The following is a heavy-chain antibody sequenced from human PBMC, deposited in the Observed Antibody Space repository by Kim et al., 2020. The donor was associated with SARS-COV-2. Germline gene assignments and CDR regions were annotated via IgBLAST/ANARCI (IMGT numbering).Heavy chain of an antibody. Sequence: GRFTISRDNSKNTLYLQMNSLRAEDTAVYYCAKDGRGRQWLVRVARWFDPWGQGTLVTVSS. CDR3: AKDGRGRQWLVRVARWFDP. J-gene: IGHJ5*02. V-gene: IGHV3-23*01. D-gene: IGHD6-19*01.